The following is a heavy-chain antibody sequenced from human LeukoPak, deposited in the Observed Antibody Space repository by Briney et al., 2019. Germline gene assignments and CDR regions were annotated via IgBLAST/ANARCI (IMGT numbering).Heavy chain of an antibody. V-gene: IGHV3-21*01. J-gene: IGHJ4*02. Sequence: PGGSLRLSCAASGFTFSSYSMNWVRQAPGKGLEWVSSISSSSSYIYYADSVKGRFTISRDNAKNSLYLQMNSLRAEDTAVYYRARDGQGRYYDSSGYNDYWGQGTLVTVSS. CDR2: ISSSSSYI. CDR3: ARDGQGRYYDSSGYNDY. D-gene: IGHD3-22*01. CDR1: GFTFSSYS.